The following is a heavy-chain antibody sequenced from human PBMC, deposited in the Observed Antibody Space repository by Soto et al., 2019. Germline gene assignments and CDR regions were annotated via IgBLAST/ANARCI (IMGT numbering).Heavy chain of an antibody. Sequence: EVQLVESGGGLVKPGRTLRLSCVASGFTFDDYAMHWVRQVPGKGLEWVSGINWHGGGVGYADSVKGRFTISRDNAKNSLVLQMSGLRTEDTALYYCTRGSQSEYGDNGYFEFWGQGTLVTVPS. V-gene: IGHV3-9*01. D-gene: IGHD4-17*01. CDR1: GFTFDDYA. CDR3: TRGSQSEYGDNGYFEF. CDR2: INWHGGGV. J-gene: IGHJ4*02.